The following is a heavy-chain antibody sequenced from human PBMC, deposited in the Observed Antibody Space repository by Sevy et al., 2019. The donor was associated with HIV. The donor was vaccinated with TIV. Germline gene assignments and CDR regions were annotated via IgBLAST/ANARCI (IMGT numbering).Heavy chain of an antibody. CDR2: IWNDGSNQ. CDR1: GFTFSSYG. D-gene: IGHD2-2*01. CDR3: ASAPGDCTSTNCYDWFDP. J-gene: IGHJ5*02. V-gene: IGHV3-33*01. Sequence: GGSLRLSCAASGFTFSSYGMHWVRQAPGKGLEWVAVIWNDGSNQYYADSVEGRFTVSRDNSTNTLYLQMNSLRAEDTAVYYCASAPGDCTSTNCYDWFDPWGHGTLVTVSS.